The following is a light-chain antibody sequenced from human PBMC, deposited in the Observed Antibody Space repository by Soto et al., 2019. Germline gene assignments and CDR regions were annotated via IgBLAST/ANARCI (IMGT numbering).Light chain of an antibody. Sequence: DIQMTQSPSSLSASVGDRFTITCQASQDISNYLNWYQQKPGKAPKLLIYDASNLETGVPSRFSGSGSGTDFTFTISSLQPEDIATYYCQQYDNLLITFGQGTKVDIK. V-gene: IGKV1-33*01. CDR1: QDISNY. J-gene: IGKJ1*01. CDR3: QQYDNLLIT. CDR2: DAS.